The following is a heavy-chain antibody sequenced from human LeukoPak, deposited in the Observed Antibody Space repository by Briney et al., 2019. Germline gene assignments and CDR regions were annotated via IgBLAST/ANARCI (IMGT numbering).Heavy chain of an antibody. J-gene: IGHJ4*02. D-gene: IGHD4-23*01. CDR1: GFTFSSYA. Sequence: GGSLRLSCAASGFTFSSYAMSWVRQAPGKGLEWVSAISGSGGSTYYADSVKGRFTISRDNAKNSLYLQMNSLRDDDTAVYYCARTVDGSVYGGYAHWGQGTLVAVSS. CDR2: ISGSGGST. CDR3: ARTVDGSVYGGYAH. V-gene: IGHV3-23*01.